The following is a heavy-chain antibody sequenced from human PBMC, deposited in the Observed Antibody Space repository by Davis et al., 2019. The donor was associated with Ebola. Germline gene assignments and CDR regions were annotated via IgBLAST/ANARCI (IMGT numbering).Heavy chain of an antibody. V-gene: IGHV1-69*13. J-gene: IGHJ6*02. CDR2: IIPIFGTA. CDR1: GGTFSSYA. Sequence: SVKVSCKASGGTFSSYAISWVRQAPGQGLEWMGGIIPIFGTANYAQKFQGRVTITADESTSTAYMELSSLRAEDTAVYYCAKGDYGDYVDYYYGMDVWGQGTTVTVSS. CDR3: AKGDYGDYVDYYYGMDV. D-gene: IGHD4-17*01.